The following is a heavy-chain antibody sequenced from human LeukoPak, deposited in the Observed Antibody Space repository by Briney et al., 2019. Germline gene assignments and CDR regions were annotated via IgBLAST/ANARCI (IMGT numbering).Heavy chain of an antibody. CDR1: GGSISSYY. D-gene: IGHD1-26*01. J-gene: IGHJ5*02. CDR3: ARDLKQVGAFNP. CDR2: IYYNGST. V-gene: IGHV4-59*01. Sequence: SETLSLTCTVSGGSISSYYWSWIRQPPGKGLEWIGYIYYNGSTNYNPALKSRVTISVDTSKTQFSLKLSSVTAADTAVYYCARDLKQVGAFNPWGQGTLVTVSS.